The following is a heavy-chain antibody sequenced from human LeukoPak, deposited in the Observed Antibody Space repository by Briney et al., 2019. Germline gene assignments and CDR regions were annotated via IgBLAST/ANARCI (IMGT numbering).Heavy chain of an antibody. CDR3: ARRLGSGSYGLDY. Sequence: AGESLKISCKGPGYSFTSYWIGWGRQTPGKGLEWRGIIYPGDYDTRYSPSFQRQVTISADNSISTAYLQWSSLKASDTAMYYCARRLGSGSYGLDYWGQGTLVTVSS. CDR2: IYPGDYDT. V-gene: IGHV5-51*01. CDR1: GYSFTSYW. J-gene: IGHJ4*02. D-gene: IGHD1-26*01.